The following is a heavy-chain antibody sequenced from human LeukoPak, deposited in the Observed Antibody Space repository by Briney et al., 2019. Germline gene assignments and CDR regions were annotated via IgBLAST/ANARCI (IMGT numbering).Heavy chain of an antibody. D-gene: IGHD1-7*01. V-gene: IGHV3-48*03. CDR3: AKKTGTMSFDY. CDR2: ISISGSTI. CDR1: GFNFRSYE. J-gene: IGHJ4*02. Sequence: GGSLRLSCAASGFNFRSYEMNWVRQAPGKGLEWVSCISISGSTIYYADSVKGRFTISRDNAKNSLYLQMNSLRAEDTAVYYCAKKTGTMSFDYWGQGTLVTVSS.